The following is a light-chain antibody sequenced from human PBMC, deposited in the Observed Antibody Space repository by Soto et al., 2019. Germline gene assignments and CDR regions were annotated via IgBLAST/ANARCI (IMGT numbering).Light chain of an antibody. CDR2: DAS. V-gene: IGKV3-11*01. Sequence: EIVLTQSPATLSLSPRERAILSCRASQSVSTYLAWYQQKPGQAPRLLIFDASNRATGIPARFSGSGSGTDFTLTISSLEPEDFAVYYCQQRADCPATFGPGTKVDI. CDR3: QQRADCPAT. CDR1: QSVSTY. J-gene: IGKJ3*01.